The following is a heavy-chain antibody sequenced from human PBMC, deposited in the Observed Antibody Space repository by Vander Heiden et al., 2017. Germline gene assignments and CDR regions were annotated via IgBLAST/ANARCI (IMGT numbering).Heavy chain of an antibody. V-gene: IGHV3-33*01. CDR2: IWYDGSNK. J-gene: IGHJ4*02. CDR1: GFPFNIYG. Sequence: QVQLVESGGGVVQPGRSLRLPCAASGFPFNIYGMHWVRQAPGKGLEWVAVIWYDGSNKYYADSVKGRFTISRDNSKNTLYLQMNSLRAEDTAVYYCARDKSDDHGIDYWGQGTLVTVSS. CDR3: ARDKSDDHGIDY.